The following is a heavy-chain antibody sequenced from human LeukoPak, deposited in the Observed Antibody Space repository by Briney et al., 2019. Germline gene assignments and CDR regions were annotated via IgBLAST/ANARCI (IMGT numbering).Heavy chain of an antibody. CDR2: ISCSSNYI. Sequence: GGSLRLSCAASGFTFSSYSMNWVRQAPGKGLEWVSSISCSSNYIYYADSVKGRFTISRDNAKNSLYLQMNSLRAEDTAVYYCGRELCFGGRGARTTDFDYWGQGTLVTVSS. CDR1: GFTFSSYS. CDR3: GRELCFGGRGARTTDFDY. J-gene: IGHJ4*02. V-gene: IGHV3-21*01. D-gene: IGHD3-10*01.